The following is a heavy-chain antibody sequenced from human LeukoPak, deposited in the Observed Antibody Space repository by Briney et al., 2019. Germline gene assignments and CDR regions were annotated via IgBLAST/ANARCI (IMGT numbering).Heavy chain of an antibody. Sequence: PSETLSLTCTVSGGSISSYYWSWIRQPPGKGLEWIGYIYYSGSTNYNPSLKSRVTISVDTSKNQFSLRLSSVTAADTAVYYCARLTRTTAAGSKPFDYWGQGTLVIVSS. CDR1: GGSISSYY. CDR2: IYYSGST. CDR3: ARLTRTTAAGSKPFDY. V-gene: IGHV4-59*08. J-gene: IGHJ4*02. D-gene: IGHD6-13*01.